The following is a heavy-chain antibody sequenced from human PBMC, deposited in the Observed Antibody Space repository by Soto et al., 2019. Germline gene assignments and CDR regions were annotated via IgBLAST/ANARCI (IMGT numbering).Heavy chain of an antibody. J-gene: IGHJ5*02. CDR2: MNPNSGNT. CDR1: GYTFGNND. Sequence: ASVKVSCKASGYTFGNNDISWVRQATGQGLEWMGWMNPNSGNTGYAQKFQGRVFMTRNTSITTAYLELSSLRSDDTAIYYCARMATSGTLNWFDPWGQGTLVTVSS. V-gene: IGHV1-8*01. CDR3: ARMATSGTLNWFDP.